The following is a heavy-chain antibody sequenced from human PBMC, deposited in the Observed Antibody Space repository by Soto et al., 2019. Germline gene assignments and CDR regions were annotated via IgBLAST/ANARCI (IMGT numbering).Heavy chain of an antibody. CDR1: GFTFSSYA. D-gene: IGHD3-10*01. V-gene: IGHV3-30-3*01. J-gene: IGHJ3*02. CDR3: ARRGPDAFDI. Sequence: VQLVESGGGLVKPGGSLRLSCAASGFTFSSYAMHWVRQAPGKGLEWVAVISYDGSNKYYADSVKGRFTISRDNSKNTLYLQMNSLRAEDTAVYYCARRGPDAFDIWGQGTMVTVSS. CDR2: ISYDGSNK.